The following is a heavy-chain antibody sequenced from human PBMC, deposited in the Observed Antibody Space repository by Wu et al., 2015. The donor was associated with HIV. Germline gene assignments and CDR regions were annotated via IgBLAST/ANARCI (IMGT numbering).Heavy chain of an antibody. D-gene: IGHD1-26*01. J-gene: IGHJ4*02. CDR3: ARGGSVFAGIVEIITVRFAY. CDR1: GYTFIDYY. CDR2: INPKTTGA. Sequence: QAQLVQSGTELKKPGASLKVSCKASGYTFIDYYIHWVRQVPGQRLEWMGWINPKTTGALYADNFQGRVTMTSDTSINTVYMEVTRLTSDDTAVYYCARGGSVFAGIVEIITVRFAYWGQGTLVTVSS. V-gene: IGHV1-2*02.